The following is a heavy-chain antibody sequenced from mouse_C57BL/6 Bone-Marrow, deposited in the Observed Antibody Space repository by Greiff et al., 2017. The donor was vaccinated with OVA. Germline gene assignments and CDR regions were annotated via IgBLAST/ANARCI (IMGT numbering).Heavy chain of an antibody. CDR2: INPYNGGT. CDR1: GYTFTDYY. D-gene: IGHD2-5*01. CDR3: ARSGYSNFQAWFAY. V-gene: IGHV1-19*01. Sequence: EVQLQQSGPVLVKPGASVKMSCKASGYTFTDYYMNWVKQSHGKSLEWIGVINPYNGGTSYNQKFKGKATLTVDKSSSTAYMELNSLTSEDSAGYYCARSGYSNFQAWFAYWGQGTLVTVSA. J-gene: IGHJ3*01.